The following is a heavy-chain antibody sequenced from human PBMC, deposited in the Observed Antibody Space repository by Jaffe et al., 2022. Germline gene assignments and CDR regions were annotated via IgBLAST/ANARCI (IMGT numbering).Heavy chain of an antibody. V-gene: IGHV3-66*02. D-gene: IGHD5-12*01. CDR1: GFTVSSNY. Sequence: EVQLVESGGGLVQPGGSLRLSCAASGFTVSSNYMSWVRQAPGKGLEWVSVIYSGGSTYYADSVKGRFTISRDNSKNTLYLQMNSLRAEDTAVYYCAREGVEMATRSYYYYMDVWGKGTTVTVSS. CDR3: AREGVEMATRSYYYYMDV. J-gene: IGHJ6*03. CDR2: IYSGGST.